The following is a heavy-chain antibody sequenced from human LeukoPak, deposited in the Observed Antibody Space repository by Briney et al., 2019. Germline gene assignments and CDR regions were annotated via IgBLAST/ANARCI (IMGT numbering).Heavy chain of an antibody. Sequence: SETLSLTCTASGDSINSLDLWSWVRQPPGKGLEWIGEMYLSGTTHSNPSVKSRVTISIDKSKNQFFLNLSSVTAADTAVYYCAGLVGRYSSGLYYYYFDYWGQGTLVTVSS. CDR3: AGLVGRYSSGLYYYYFDY. CDR2: MYLSGTT. J-gene: IGHJ4*02. CDR1: GDSINSLDL. V-gene: IGHV4-4*02. D-gene: IGHD3-22*01.